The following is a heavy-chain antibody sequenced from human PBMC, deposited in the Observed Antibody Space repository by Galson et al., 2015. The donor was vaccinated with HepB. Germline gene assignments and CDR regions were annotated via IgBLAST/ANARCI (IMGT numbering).Heavy chain of an antibody. V-gene: IGHV3-30*04. Sequence: SLRLSCEASGFTFSSYSIHWVRQAPGKGLKWVAVMSFDRSNKHYADSVKGRFTISRDNSKNTLYLQMNSLRVEDTAVYYCARNRNGWSNGYSMDVWGQGTTVTVSS. CDR2: MSFDRSNK. D-gene: IGHD1-26*01. CDR3: ARNRNGWSNGYSMDV. J-gene: IGHJ6*02. CDR1: GFTFSSYS.